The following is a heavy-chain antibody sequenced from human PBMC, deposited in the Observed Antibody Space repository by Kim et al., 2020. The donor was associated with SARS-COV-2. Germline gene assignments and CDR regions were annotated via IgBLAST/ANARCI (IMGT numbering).Heavy chain of an antibody. J-gene: IGHJ6*02. CDR1: GFTFSNAW. D-gene: IGHD4-4*01. CDR3: TTAPLDYTNYYYYYGMDV. Sequence: GGSLRLSCAASGFTFSNAWMSWVRQAPGKGLEWVGRIKSKTDGGTTDYAAPVKGRFTISRDDSKNTLYLQMNSLKTEDTAVYYCTTAPLDYTNYYYYYGMDVWGQGTTVTVSS. V-gene: IGHV3-15*01. CDR2: IKSKTDGGTT.